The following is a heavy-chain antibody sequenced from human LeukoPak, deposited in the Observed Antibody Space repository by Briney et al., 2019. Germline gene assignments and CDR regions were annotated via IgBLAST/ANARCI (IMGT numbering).Heavy chain of an antibody. D-gene: IGHD6-6*01. J-gene: IGHJ4*02. CDR2: IYYSGST. CDR1: GGSISSSSYY. CDR3: AREYSSSSDY. Sequence: PSETLSLTCTVSGGSISSSSYYWGWIRQPPGKGLEWIGSIYYSGSTYYSPSPKSRVTISVDTSKNQFSLKLSSVTAADTAVYYCAREYSSSSDYWGQGTLVTVSS. V-gene: IGHV4-39*02.